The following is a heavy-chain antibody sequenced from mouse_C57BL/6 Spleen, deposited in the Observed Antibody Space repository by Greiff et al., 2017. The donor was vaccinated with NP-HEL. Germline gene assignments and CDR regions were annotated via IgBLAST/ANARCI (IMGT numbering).Heavy chain of an antibody. CDR3: DLYYSNSAWFAY. CDR2: IDPANGNT. Sequence: VQLQQSVAELVRPGASVKLSCTASGFTFTNTYMHWVKQRPEQGLEWIGRIDPANGNTKYAPKFQGKATITADTSSNTAYLQLSSLTSEDTAVYYCDLYYSNSAWFAYWGQGTLVTVSA. V-gene: IGHV14-3*01. CDR1: GFTFTNTY. D-gene: IGHD2-5*01. J-gene: IGHJ3*01.